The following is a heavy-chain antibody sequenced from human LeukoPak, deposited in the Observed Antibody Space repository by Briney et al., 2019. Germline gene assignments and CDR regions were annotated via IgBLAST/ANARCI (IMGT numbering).Heavy chain of an antibody. CDR2: IIPIFGTA. D-gene: IGHD5-24*01. CDR3: AGAAQRWPSYFDY. V-gene: IGHV1-69*13. CDR1: GGTFSSYA. J-gene: IGHJ4*02. Sequence: ASVKVSCKASGGTFSSYAISWVRQAPGQGLEWMGGIIPIFGTANYAQKFQGRVTITADESTSTAYMELSSLRSEDTAVYYCAGAAQRWPSYFDYWGQGTLVTVSS.